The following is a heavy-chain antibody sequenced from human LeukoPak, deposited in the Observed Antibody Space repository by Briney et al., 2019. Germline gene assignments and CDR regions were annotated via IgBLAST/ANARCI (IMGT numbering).Heavy chain of an antibody. V-gene: IGHV4-38-2*02. Sequence: PSETLSLTCAVSGYSISNGYCWGWIRQPPGKGLEWIGSIYHSGSPYYNPSLKNRVTISVDTSKNQLSLKLSSVTAADTAVYYCARDGDTYYYDNSGYYYEYWGQGTLVTVSS. CDR3: ARDGDTYYYDNSGYYYEY. CDR2: IYHSGSP. J-gene: IGHJ4*02. D-gene: IGHD3-22*01. CDR1: GYSISNGYC.